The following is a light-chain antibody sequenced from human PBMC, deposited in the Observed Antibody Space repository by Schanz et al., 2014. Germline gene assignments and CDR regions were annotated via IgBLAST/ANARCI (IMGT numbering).Light chain of an antibody. CDR1: QSISSN. CDR3: QQYGSSPLFT. J-gene: IGKJ3*01. Sequence: ETLMTQSPATLSVSPGERATLSCRASQSISSNFAWYQQKPGQAPRLLIYGASSRATGIPDRFSGSGSGTDFTLTISRLEPEDFAVYYCQQYGSSPLFTFAPGTKVDIK. CDR2: GAS. V-gene: IGKV3-20*01.